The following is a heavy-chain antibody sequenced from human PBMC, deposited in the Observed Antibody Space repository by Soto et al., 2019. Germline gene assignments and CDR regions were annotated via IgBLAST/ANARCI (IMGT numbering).Heavy chain of an antibody. V-gene: IGHV3-9*01. CDR2: ISWNSGSI. J-gene: IGHJ6*02. Sequence: PGGSLRLSCAASGFTFDDYAMHWVRQAPGKGLEWASGISWNSGSIGYADSVKGRFTISRDNAKNSLYLQMNSLRAEDTALYYCAKDLSLRYYYGMDVWGQGTTVTVSS. CDR1: GFTFDDYA. CDR3: AKDLSLRYYYGMDV.